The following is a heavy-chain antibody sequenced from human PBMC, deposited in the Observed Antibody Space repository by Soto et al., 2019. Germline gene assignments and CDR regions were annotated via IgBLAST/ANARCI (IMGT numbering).Heavy chain of an antibody. Sequence: QVQLVQSGAEVKKPGSSVNVSCKTSGGTFGNTAVTWVRQAPGQGLEWMGGIVPMFGTANYAQKFQGRVTITADESTNTAYMELRSLRSDDTAVYYCARDGDPGYTFWSRPLGGGRFDPWGQGTLVTVSS. CDR3: ARDGDPGYTFWSRPLGGGRFDP. J-gene: IGHJ5*02. CDR2: IVPMFGTA. CDR1: GGTFGNTA. D-gene: IGHD3-3*01. V-gene: IGHV1-69*12.